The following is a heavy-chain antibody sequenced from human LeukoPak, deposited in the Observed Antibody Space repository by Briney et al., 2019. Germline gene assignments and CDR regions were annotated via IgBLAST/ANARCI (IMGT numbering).Heavy chain of an antibody. CDR1: GGSVSSHF. Sequence: PSETLSLTCTVSGGSVSSHFWSWIRQPPGKGLEWIGYIYNSGITNYNPSLKSRVTMSVDTSKNQFSLMLRSVTAADTAVYYCARHHLPAGAPGYYMDVWGKGTTVTVSS. D-gene: IGHD4/OR15-4a*01. J-gene: IGHJ6*03. CDR3: ARHHLPAGAPGYYMDV. CDR2: IYNSGIT. V-gene: IGHV4-59*02.